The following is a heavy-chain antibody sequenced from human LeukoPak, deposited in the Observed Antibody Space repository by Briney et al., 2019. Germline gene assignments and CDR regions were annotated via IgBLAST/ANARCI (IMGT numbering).Heavy chain of an antibody. CDR1: GGSISSYY. CDR3: ARVRDYGGHPCFDY. D-gene: IGHD4-23*01. J-gene: IGHJ4*02. Sequence: SETLSLTCTVSGGSISSYYWSWIRQPPGKGLEWIGYIYYSGSTNYNPSLKSRVTISVDTSKNQFSLKLSSVTAADTAVYYCARVRDYGGHPCFDYWGQGTLVTVSS. V-gene: IGHV4-59*01. CDR2: IYYSGST.